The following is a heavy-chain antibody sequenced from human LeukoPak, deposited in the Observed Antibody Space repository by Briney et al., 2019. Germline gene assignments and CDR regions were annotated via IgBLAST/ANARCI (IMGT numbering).Heavy chain of an antibody. J-gene: IGHJ4*02. D-gene: IGHD5-24*01. V-gene: IGHV3-23*01. CDR2: SSSIGGRT. Sequence: GGSLRLSCAASGFTFSSHGMNWVRQAPGKGLEWVSGSSSIGGRTYYADSVKGRFTVTRDNSRNTLHLQMNSLRAEDTAVYYCAKSGYNRFDYWGQGTRVTVSS. CDR1: GFTFSSHG. CDR3: AKSGYNRFDY.